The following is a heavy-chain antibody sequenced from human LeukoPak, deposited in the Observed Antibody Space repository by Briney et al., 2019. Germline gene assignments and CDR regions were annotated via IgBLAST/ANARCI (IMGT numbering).Heavy chain of an antibody. Sequence: PSETLSLTCTVSGDSISSGNYWGWIRQPPGKGLEWIGSIFHTGSTYFNLSLKSRVTISVDTSKNQFSLKLSSVTAADTAVYYCARGVSSSFLYYMDVWGKGTTVTVSS. CDR3: ARGVSSSFLYYMDV. D-gene: IGHD6-6*01. V-gene: IGHV4-38-2*02. CDR1: GDSISSGNY. J-gene: IGHJ6*03. CDR2: IFHTGST.